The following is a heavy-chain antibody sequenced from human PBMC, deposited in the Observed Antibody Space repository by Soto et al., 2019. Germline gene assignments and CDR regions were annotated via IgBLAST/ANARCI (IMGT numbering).Heavy chain of an antibody. CDR2: IYSGGST. CDR3: ARVVGATFYYYGMDV. Sequence: GSLRLSCAASGFTVSSNYMSWVRQAPGKGLEWVSVIYSGGSTYYADSVKGRFTISRDNSKNTLYLQMNSLRAEDTAVYYCARVVGATFYYYGMDVWGQGTTVTVS. D-gene: IGHD1-26*01. CDR1: GFTVSSNY. J-gene: IGHJ6*02. V-gene: IGHV3-53*01.